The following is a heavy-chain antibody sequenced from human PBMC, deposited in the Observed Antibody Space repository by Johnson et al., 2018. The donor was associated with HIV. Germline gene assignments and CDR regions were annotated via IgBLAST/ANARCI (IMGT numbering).Heavy chain of an antibody. CDR3: ARPSEPNYGGNSGMWWNAFDI. V-gene: IGHV3-30*04. CDR2: ISYDGSNK. J-gene: IGHJ3*02. D-gene: IGHD4-23*01. Sequence: QVQLVESGGGLVQPDGSLKLSCVASGFTFSSYAMHWVRQAPGKGLEWVAFISYDGSNKYYADSVKGRFTISRANSKNTLYLQINSLRPEDTALYYCARPSEPNYGGNSGMWWNAFDIWGQGTKVTVSS. CDR1: GFTFSSYA.